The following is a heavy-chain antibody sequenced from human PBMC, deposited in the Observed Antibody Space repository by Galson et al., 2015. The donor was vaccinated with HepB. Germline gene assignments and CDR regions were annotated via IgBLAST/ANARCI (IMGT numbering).Heavy chain of an antibody. Sequence: SLRLSCAGSGFFFGSYAMTWVRQAPGKGLEWVSTISSRGTDTFYADSVKGRFTISRDNAKNTLSLQMSSLRAEDTAIYYCAKLMEEWFRPPFDYWGQGTLVTVSS. D-gene: IGHD3-10*01. CDR3: AKLMEEWFRPPFDY. CDR2: ISSRGTDT. CDR1: GFFFGSYA. J-gene: IGHJ4*02. V-gene: IGHV3-23*01.